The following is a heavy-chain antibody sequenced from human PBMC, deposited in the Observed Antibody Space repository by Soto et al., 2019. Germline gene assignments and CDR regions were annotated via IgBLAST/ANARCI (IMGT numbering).Heavy chain of an antibody. CDR1: GDSISSYY. CDR2: VYHSGRT. CDR3: ARTPGGRAEAGPNSNYYYYYMDV. Sequence: TLSLTCTISGDSISSYYWSWIRQPPGKGLEWIGSVYHSGRTNYNPSLKSQITISVDTSKNQFSLKLTSVTAADTAVYYCARTPGGRAEAGPNSNYYYYYMDVWGKGTTVTVSS. D-gene: IGHD6-13*01. V-gene: IGHV4-59*01. J-gene: IGHJ6*03.